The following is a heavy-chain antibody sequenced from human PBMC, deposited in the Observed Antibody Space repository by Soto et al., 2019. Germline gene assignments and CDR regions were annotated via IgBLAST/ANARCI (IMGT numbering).Heavy chain of an antibody. V-gene: IGHV3-33*01. Sequence: GGSLRLSCAASGFTFSSYGMHWVRQAPGKGLEWVAVIWYDGSNKYYADSVKGRFTISRDNSKNTLYLQMNSLRAEDTALYYCARGFLMTTVTTTHDYWGQGTLVTVSS. CDR3: ARGFLMTTVTTTHDY. D-gene: IGHD4-4*01. CDR2: IWYDGSNK. J-gene: IGHJ4*02. CDR1: GFTFSSYG.